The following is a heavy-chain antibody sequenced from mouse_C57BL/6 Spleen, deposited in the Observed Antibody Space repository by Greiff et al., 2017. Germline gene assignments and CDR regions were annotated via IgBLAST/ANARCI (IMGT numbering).Heavy chain of an antibody. CDR1: GFSLTSYG. J-gene: IGHJ4*01. CDR3: ARNAGLLRFWIWDY. D-gene: IGHD2-3*01. Sequence: VKLMESGPGLVQPSQSLSITCTVSGFSLTSYGVHWVRQSPGKGLEWLGVIWSGGSTDYNAAFISRLSISKDNSKSQVFFKMNSLQADDTAIYYCARNAGLLRFWIWDYWGQGTSVTVSS. CDR2: IWSGGST. V-gene: IGHV2-2*01.